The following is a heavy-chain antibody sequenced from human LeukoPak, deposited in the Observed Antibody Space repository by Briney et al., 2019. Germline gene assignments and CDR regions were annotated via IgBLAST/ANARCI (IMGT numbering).Heavy chain of an antibody. CDR1: GFTFSSYG. J-gene: IGHJ4*02. CDR3: ARDPEPEDYGGNSGLS. D-gene: IGHD4-23*01. Sequence: GRSLRLSCAASGFTFSSYGMHWVRQAPGKGLEWVAVISYDGTNKYYADSVKGRFTISRDNSKNTLYLQMNSLRAEDTAVYYCARDPEPEDYGGNSGLSWGQGTLVTVSS. CDR2: ISYDGTNK. V-gene: IGHV3-30*03.